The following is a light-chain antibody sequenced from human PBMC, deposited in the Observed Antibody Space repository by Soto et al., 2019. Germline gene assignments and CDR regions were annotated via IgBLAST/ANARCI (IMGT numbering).Light chain of an antibody. CDR2: EGS. V-gene: IGLV2-23*01. Sequence: QSVLTQPASVSGSPGQSITISCTGTSSDVGSYDLVSWYQHHPGKAPKLMIYEGSKRPSGVSNRFSGSKSGNTASLTISGLQAEDEADYYCCSYAGSNTYVFGTGTKLTVL. CDR1: SSDVGSYDL. J-gene: IGLJ1*01. CDR3: CSYAGSNTYV.